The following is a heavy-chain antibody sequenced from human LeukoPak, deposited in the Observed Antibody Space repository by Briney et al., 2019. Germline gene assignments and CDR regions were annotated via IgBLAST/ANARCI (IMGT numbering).Heavy chain of an antibody. CDR3: ATDSSGYYYGY. CDR1: GGTFSSYA. D-gene: IGHD3-22*01. V-gene: IGHV1-69*04. Sequence: SVKVSCKASGGTFSSYAISWVRQAPGQGLEWMGRIIPILGIANYAQKFQGRVTITADKSTSTAYMELSSLRSEDTAVYYCATDSSGYYYGYWGQGTLVTVSS. CDR2: IIPILGIA. J-gene: IGHJ4*02.